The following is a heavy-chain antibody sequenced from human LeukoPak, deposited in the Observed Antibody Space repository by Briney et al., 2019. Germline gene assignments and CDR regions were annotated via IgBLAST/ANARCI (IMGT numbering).Heavy chain of an antibody. CDR3: ARPGTRYYDSSGYESGLGY. J-gene: IGHJ4*02. Sequence: GGSLRLSCAASGFTFSSYAMHWVRQAPGKGLEWVAVISYDGSNKYYADSVKGRSTISRDNSKNTLYLQMNSLRAEDTAVYYCARPGTRYYDSSGYESGLGYWGQGTLVTVSS. D-gene: IGHD3-22*01. CDR1: GFTFSSYA. CDR2: ISYDGSNK. V-gene: IGHV3-30*04.